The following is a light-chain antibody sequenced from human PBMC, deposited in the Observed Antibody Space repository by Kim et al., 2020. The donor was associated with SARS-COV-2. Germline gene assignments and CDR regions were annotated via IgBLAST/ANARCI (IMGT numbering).Light chain of an antibody. Sequence: EIVMTQSPATLSVSPGERATPSCRASQSVSSNLAWYQQKPGQAPRLLIYGASTRAAGIPARFSGSGTGTEFTLTISSLQSEDFAVYYCHQYNNWHTFGQGTKLEI. J-gene: IGKJ2*01. CDR2: GAS. CDR1: QSVSSN. V-gene: IGKV3-15*01. CDR3: HQYNNWHT.